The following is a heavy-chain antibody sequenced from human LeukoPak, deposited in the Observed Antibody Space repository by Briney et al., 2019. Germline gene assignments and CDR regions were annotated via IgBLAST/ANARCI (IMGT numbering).Heavy chain of an antibody. D-gene: IGHD3-22*01. J-gene: IGHJ5*02. Sequence: GASVKVSCKASGYTFTSYGISWARQAPGQGLEWMGWISAYNGNTNYAQKLQGRVTMTTDTSTSTAYMELRSLRSDDTAVYYCARSITMIVVASGWFDPWGQGTLVTVSS. CDR3: ARSITMIVVASGWFDP. CDR2: ISAYNGNT. CDR1: GYTFTSYG. V-gene: IGHV1-18*01.